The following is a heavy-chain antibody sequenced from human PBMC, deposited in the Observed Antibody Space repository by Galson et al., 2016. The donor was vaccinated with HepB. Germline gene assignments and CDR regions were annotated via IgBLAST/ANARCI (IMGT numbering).Heavy chain of an antibody. V-gene: IGHV3-11*06. J-gene: IGHJ5*02. CDR1: GLTFSDYN. D-gene: IGHD3-9*01. Sequence: SLRLSCAASGLTFSDYNMSWIRQAPGKGLECVSHISSSSSFTNYADSVKGRFIISRDNVKNSLYLQMNSLRAEDTAVYFCARGRRGKYDFLTGYTKGLYNYFDPWGQGTLVTVSS. CDR3: ARGRRGKYDFLTGYTKGLYNYFDP. CDR2: ISSSSSFT.